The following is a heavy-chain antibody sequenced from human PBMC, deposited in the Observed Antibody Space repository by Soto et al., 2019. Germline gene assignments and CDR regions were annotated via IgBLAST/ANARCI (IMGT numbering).Heavy chain of an antibody. CDR3: AREPNYFDY. CDR1: DYTFTSYG. V-gene: IGHV1-18*01. Sequence: QVQLVQSGAEVKKPGASLKVSCKASDYTFTSYGTTWVRQAPGQALEWLEWISAYNGHTKNTHKLQVSVTMTTDTPTSTAYMELRSRRSEDTAVYYCAREPNYFDYWGQGTLVTVSS. J-gene: IGHJ4*02. CDR2: ISAYNGHT.